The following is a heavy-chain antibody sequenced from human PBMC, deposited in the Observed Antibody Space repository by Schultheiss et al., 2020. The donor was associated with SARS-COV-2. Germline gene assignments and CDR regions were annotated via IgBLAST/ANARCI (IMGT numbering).Heavy chain of an antibody. D-gene: IGHD3-22*01. V-gene: IGHV1-18*01. CDR3: ARTYYDSSGYPFGY. J-gene: IGHJ4*02. Sequence: ASVKVSCMASGYTFTSYGISWVRQAPGQGLEWMGWISAYNGNTNYAQKLQGRVTMTTDTSTSTAYMELRSLRSDDTAVYYCARTYYDSSGYPFGYWGQGTLVTVSS. CDR1: GYTFTSYG. CDR2: ISAYNGNT.